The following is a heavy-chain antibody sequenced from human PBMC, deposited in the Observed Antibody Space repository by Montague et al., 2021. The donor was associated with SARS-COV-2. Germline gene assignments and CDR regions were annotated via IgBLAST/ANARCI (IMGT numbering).Heavy chain of an antibody. V-gene: IGHV3-48*03. D-gene: IGHD1-26*01. CDR3: ASTLTGWELLPVFGY. Sequence: SLRLSCAASGFTFSSYEMNWVRQAPGKGLEWVSYISSSGSNIDYADSVKGRFTISRDNAKNSLYLQMNSLRAEDTAVYYCASTLTGWELLPVFGYWGQGTLVTVSS. CDR1: GFTFSSYE. J-gene: IGHJ4*02. CDR2: ISSSGSNI.